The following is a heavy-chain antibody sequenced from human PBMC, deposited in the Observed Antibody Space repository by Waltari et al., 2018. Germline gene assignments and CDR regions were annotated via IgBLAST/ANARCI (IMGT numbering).Heavy chain of an antibody. CDR3: ARIFPLWFGESLSD. D-gene: IGHD3-10*01. J-gene: IGHJ4*02. V-gene: IGHV2-26*01. CDR1: GFSLSNARMG. CDR2: IFSNDEK. Sequence: QVTLKVSGPVLVKPTATLTLTCTVSGFSLSNARMGVSWIRQPPGKALEWLAHIFSNDEKPYSPSLKSRLTISRDTSKSQVVLIMANMDPVDTATYYCARIFPLWFGESLSDWGQGPLVSVSS.